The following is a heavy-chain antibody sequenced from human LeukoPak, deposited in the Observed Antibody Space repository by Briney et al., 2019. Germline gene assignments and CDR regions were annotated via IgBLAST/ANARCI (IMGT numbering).Heavy chain of an antibody. CDR2: ISSRGSGV. J-gene: IGHJ4*02. Sequence: GGSLRLSCAASGFSFSDYYMSWIRQAPGQGLEWLSYISSRGSGVWYADSVKGRFAISRDNAKNSVYLEVSSLRGDDTAVYYCARESGGSWTNFDYWGQGTLVAVSS. CDR3: ARESGGSWTNFDY. V-gene: IGHV3-11*01. CDR1: GFSFSDYY. D-gene: IGHD6-13*01.